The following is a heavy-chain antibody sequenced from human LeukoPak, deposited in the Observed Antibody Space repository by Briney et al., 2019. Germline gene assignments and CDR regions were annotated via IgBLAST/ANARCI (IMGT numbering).Heavy chain of an antibody. V-gene: IGHV4-59*08. J-gene: IGHJ5*02. CDR1: GGSICYYY. D-gene: IGHD6-19*01. CDR2: IYYTEST. CDR3: ARHRPYSSGWSQGYWFDP. Sequence: SETLSLTCTVSGGSICYYYWSWIRQPAGKGLEWIGYIYYTESTNYNPSLKSRVTISVDTSKNQLSLKLSSVTAADTAVYYCARHRPYSSGWSQGYWFDPWGQGTLVTVSS.